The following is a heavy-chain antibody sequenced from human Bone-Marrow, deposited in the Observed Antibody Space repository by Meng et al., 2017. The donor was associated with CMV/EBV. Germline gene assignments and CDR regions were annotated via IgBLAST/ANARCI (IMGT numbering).Heavy chain of an antibody. V-gene: IGHV3-23*01. CDR3: AKGTFIVVVPAEPNWFDP. D-gene: IGHD2-2*01. CDR2: ISGSGGST. CDR1: GFTFSSYA. J-gene: IGHJ5*02. Sequence: GGSLRLSCAASGFTFSSYAMSWVRQAPGKGLEWVSAISGSGGSTYYADSVKGRFTISRDNSKNTLYLQMNSLRAEDTAVYYCAKGTFIVVVPAEPNWFDPWGQGTLVTVSS.